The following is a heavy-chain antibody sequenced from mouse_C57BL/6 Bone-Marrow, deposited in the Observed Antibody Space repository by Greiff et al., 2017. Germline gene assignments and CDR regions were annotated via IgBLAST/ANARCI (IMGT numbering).Heavy chain of an antibody. CDR1: GYTFTDYY. CDR3: ARHGQGYFDV. V-gene: IGHV1-76*01. J-gene: IGHJ1*03. CDR2: IYPGSGNT. Sequence: QVQLQQSGAELVRPGASVKLSCKASGYTFTDYYINWVKQRPGQGLEWIARIYPGSGNTYYNEKFKGKATLTAEKTSSTAYMQRRSLTSEDSAVYFCARHGQGYFDVWGTGTTVTVSS.